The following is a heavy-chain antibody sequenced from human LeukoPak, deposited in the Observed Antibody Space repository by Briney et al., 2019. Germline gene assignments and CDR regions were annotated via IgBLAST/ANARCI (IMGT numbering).Heavy chain of an antibody. CDR2: ISDRGGST. CDR1: GFTFSSYA. V-gene: IGHV3-23*01. Sequence: PGGSLRLSCAASGFTFSSYAMSWVRQAPGKGLEWVSVISDRGGSTYYADSVKGRFTLSRDNSKNTLYLHVNSLRAEDTAVYYCAKRPTYFDFWGQGTLVTVSS. J-gene: IGHJ4*02. CDR3: AKRPTYFDF.